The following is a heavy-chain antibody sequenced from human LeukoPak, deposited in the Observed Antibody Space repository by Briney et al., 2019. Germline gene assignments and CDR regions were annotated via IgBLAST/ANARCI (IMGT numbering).Heavy chain of an antibody. CDR1: GFTFSSYA. D-gene: IGHD3-22*01. CDR3: ARGDHYDSSAYSYYIDY. CDR2: ISGSGGST. J-gene: IGHJ4*02. V-gene: IGHV3-23*01. Sequence: GGSLRLSCAASGFTFSSYAMSWVRQAPGKGLEWVSAISGSGGSTHYADSVKGRFTISRDNSKNTLYLQMHSLRAEDTAVYYCARGDHYDSSAYSYYIDYWGQGTLVTVSS.